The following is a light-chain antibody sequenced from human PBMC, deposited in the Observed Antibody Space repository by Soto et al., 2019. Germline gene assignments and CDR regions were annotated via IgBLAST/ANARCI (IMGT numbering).Light chain of an antibody. J-gene: IGLJ1*01. CDR2: EVS. CDR3: SSYTTSSTLV. V-gene: IGLV2-14*01. CDR1: SSDVGGYNY. Sequence: QSVLTQPASVSGSPGQSITISCTGTSSDVGGYNYVSWFQQYPGKAPKLMIYEVSNRPSGVSNRFSGSKSGNTASLTVSGLQAGDEADYYCSSYTTSSTLVFGTGTKVTV.